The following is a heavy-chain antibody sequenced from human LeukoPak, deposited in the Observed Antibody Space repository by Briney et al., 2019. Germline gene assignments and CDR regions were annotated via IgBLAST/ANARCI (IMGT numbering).Heavy chain of an antibody. V-gene: IGHV3-23*01. CDR3: AKGGPTGSNYFDF. J-gene: IGHJ4*02. Sequence: RGSLRLSCAASGFTFSHYAMSWVRQAPGKGLEWVSVISGSGNYSYYADSVKGRFTVSRDNSKTTLYLQMNSLRADDTAVYYCAKGGPTGSNYFDFWGQGTLVTVSS. CDR1: GFTFSHYA. CDR2: ISGSGNYS. D-gene: IGHD1-26*01.